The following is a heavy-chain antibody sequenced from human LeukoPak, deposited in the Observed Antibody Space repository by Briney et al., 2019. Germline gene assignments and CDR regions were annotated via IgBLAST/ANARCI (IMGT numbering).Heavy chain of an antibody. Sequence: ASVKVSCKGSGYAFTGYYMYWVRQAPGQGLEWMGIINPSGGSTSYAQKFQGRVTMTRDTSTSTVYMELSSLRSEDTAVYYCARAIFGVVSWGQGTLVTVSS. V-gene: IGHV1-46*01. CDR2: INPSGGST. CDR1: GYAFTGYY. J-gene: IGHJ4*02. D-gene: IGHD3-3*01. CDR3: ARAIFGVVS.